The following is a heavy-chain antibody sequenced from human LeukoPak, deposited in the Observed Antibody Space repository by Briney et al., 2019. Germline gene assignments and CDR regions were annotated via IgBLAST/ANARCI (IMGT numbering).Heavy chain of an antibody. CDR3: VRGGSPPTSTWSLDE. D-gene: IGHD2-2*01. CDR2: ISYNARHE. CDR1: GVTFSGFD. Sequence: PAGSLRLSCAASGVTFSGFDRRWFRQAPGKGLEWVAVISYNARHEYYRDSVKGRFSISRDNSKNTVSLQMDRLTIEDTAVYYCVRGGSPPTSTWSLDEWGQGTLVSVSS. J-gene: IGHJ4*02. V-gene: IGHV3-30*03.